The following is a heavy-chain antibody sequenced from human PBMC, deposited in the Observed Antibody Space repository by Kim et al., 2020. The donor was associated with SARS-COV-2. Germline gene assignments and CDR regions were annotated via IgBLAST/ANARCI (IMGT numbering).Heavy chain of an antibody. CDR1: GFTFSSYG. D-gene: IGHD3-3*01. CDR3: AKDSNYYDFWSGYFPSGDSDYYYYMDV. J-gene: IGHJ6*03. V-gene: IGHV3-30*18. CDR2: ISYDGSNE. Sequence: GGSLRLSCAASGFTFSSYGMHWVRQAPGKGLEWVAVISYDGSNEYYADSVKGRFTISRDNSKNTLYLQMNSLRAEDTAVYYCAKDSNYYDFWSGYFPSGDSDYYYYMDVWGKGTTVTVSS.